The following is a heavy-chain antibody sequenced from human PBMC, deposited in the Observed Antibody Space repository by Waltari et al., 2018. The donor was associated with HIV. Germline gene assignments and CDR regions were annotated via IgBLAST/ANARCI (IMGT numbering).Heavy chain of an antibody. CDR3: ARLGFRGMITFGGVIPIYYYYGMDV. Sequence: QVQLQQWGAGLLKPSETLSLTCAVYGGSFSGYYWSWIRQPPGKGLEWIGEINHSGSTNYNPSLKSRVTISVDTSKNQFSLKLSSVTAADTAVYYCARLGFRGMITFGGVIPIYYYYGMDVWGQGTTVTVSS. D-gene: IGHD3-16*02. CDR1: GGSFSGYY. J-gene: IGHJ6*02. CDR2: INHSGST. V-gene: IGHV4-34*01.